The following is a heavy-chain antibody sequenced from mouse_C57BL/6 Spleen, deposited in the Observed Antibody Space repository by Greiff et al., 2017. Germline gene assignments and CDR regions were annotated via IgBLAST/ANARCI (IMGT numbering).Heavy chain of an antibody. J-gene: IGHJ1*03. CDR1: GYTFTSYG. Sequence: VQVVESGAELARPGASVKLSCKASGYTFTSYGISWVKQRTGQGLEWIGAIYPRSGNPYYNEKFKGKATLTADKSSSTAYMELRSLTSEDSAVYFCARRGTTVVSWYFDVWGTGTTVTVSS. D-gene: IGHD1-1*01. CDR2: IYPRSGNP. V-gene: IGHV1-81*01. CDR3: ARRGTTVVSWYFDV.